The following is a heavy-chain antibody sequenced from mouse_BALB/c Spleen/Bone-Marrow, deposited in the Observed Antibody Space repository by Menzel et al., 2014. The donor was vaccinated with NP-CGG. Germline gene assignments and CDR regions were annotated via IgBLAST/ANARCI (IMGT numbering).Heavy chain of an antibody. CDR2: IYPGDGDT. CDR1: GYTFTRYW. V-gene: IGHV1-87*01. Sequence: VQLVESGAELARPGASVKLSCKASGYTFTRYWMQWVKQRPGQGLEWIGAIYPGDGDTRYTQKFKGKATLTADKSSSTAYMQLSSLASEDSAVYYCARWDDYDAWFAYWGQGTLVTVSA. CDR3: ARWDDYDAWFAY. J-gene: IGHJ3*01. D-gene: IGHD2-4*01.